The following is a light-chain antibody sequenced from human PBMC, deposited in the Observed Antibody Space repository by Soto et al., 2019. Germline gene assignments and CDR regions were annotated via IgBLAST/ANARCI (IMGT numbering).Light chain of an antibody. J-gene: IGKJ2*01. CDR3: QQYYSYPYT. CDR1: QGISSY. Sequence: AIRMTQSPSSFSASTGDRVTITCRASQGISSYLAWYQQKPGKAPKLLIYAASTLQSGVPSRFSGSGSGTNFTLTICCLQSEDFATYYCQQYYSYPYTFGQGTK. V-gene: IGKV1-8*01. CDR2: AAS.